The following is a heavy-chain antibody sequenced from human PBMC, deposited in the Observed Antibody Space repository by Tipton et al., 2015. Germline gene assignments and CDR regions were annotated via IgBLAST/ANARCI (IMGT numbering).Heavy chain of an antibody. CDR2: AHYSGST. D-gene: IGHD6-19*01. V-gene: IGHV4-31*03. J-gene: IGHJ4*02. Sequence: TLSLTCTVSGGSISGGGYYWSWIRQHPGKGLEWIGYAHYSGSTYYNPSLKSRVTMSVDTSKNQFSLKLDSVTAADTAVYYCARGDFPSYRAVAGTPFDYWGQGTLVTVSS. CDR3: ARGDFPSYRAVAGTPFDY. CDR1: GGSISGGGYY.